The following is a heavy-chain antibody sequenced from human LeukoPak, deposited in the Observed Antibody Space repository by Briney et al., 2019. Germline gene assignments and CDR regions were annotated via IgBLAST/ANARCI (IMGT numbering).Heavy chain of an antibody. Sequence: PSETLSLTCTVYWSWIRQSAGKGLEWIGRIYADGATNYNPSLKSRATISVDTSKNQFSLKLSSVTAADTAVYYCARNNYDKYYYYCMDVWGKGTAVTVSS. CDR2: IYADGAT. D-gene: IGHD1-1*01. V-gene: IGHV4-4*07. CDR3: ARNNYDKYYYYCMDV. J-gene: IGHJ6*03.